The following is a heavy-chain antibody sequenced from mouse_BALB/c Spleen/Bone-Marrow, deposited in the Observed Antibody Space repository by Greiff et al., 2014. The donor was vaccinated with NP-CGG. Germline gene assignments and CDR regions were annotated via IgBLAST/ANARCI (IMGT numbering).Heavy chain of an antibody. CDR1: GFSLTSYG. J-gene: IGHJ4*01. CDR3: ARITTATGAMDY. CDR2: IWADGST. V-gene: IGHV2-9*02. D-gene: IGHD1-2*01. Sequence: VKLEESGPGLVAPSQSLSISCTVSGFSLTSYGVQWVRQPPGKGLEWLGVIWADGSTNYNSALMSRLSISKDNSKSQVFLKMNSLQTDDTAMYYCARITTATGAMDYWGQGTSVTVSS.